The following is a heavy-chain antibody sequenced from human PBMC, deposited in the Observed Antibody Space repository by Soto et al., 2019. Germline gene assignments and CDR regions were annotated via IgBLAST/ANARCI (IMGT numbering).Heavy chain of an antibody. J-gene: IGHJ4*02. CDR3: AKGIGGYSNGNYLDS. V-gene: IGHV3-30*18. CDR1: GFSFSTFG. D-gene: IGHD5-18*01. Sequence: QVQLVESGGGVVQPGRSLSLSCSASGFSFSTFGMHWVRQAPGKGLEWVAVISYGGSDQYYADSVEGRFTISRDNSENTLYLQMNSLRTEDTAVYYCAKGIGGYSNGNYLDSWGQGGLVTVSS. CDR2: ISYGGSDQ.